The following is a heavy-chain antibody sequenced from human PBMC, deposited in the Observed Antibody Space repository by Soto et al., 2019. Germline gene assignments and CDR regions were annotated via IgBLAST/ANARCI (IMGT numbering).Heavy chain of an antibody. J-gene: IGHJ6*02. CDR3: ARDRIGFLGGFDYYYGMDV. CDR1: GGTFSSYA. D-gene: IGHD3-3*01. Sequence: QLMQSGAKVRKPGSSVRVSCKASGGTFSSYAIGWVRQAPGQGLEWMGGIMPIMGTTNYAQKFQGRVTITADESANTVYLEVSSLRSADTAVYYCARDRIGFLGGFDYYYGMDVWGQGTTVTVSS. V-gene: IGHV1-69*12. CDR2: IMPIMGTT.